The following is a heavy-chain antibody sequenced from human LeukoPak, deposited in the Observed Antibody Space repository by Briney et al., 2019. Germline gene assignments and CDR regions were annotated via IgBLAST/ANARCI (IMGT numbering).Heavy chain of an antibody. V-gene: IGHV3-23*01. D-gene: IGHD1-1*01. CDR2: ISGSGGST. CDR1: GFTFSGYD. J-gene: IGHJ3*02. CDR3: AKDRGRDNWNDASPDDAFDI. Sequence: PSGSLSLTCAAYGFTFSGYDLSWVRQGPGKGLEWVSDISGSGGSTYYADSVKGRFTIDSANTKNTLYLQMHRSGAEATAVYYCAKDRGRDNWNDASPDDAFDIWGQGTMDTVSS.